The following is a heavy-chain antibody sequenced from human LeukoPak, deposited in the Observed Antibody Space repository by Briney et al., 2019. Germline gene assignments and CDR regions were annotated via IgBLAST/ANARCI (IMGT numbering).Heavy chain of an antibody. Sequence: GGSLRLSCAASGFTFSSYAMSWVRQAPGKGLEWVSAIGGSGGSTYYADSVKGRFTISRDNSKNTLYLQMNSLRAEDTAVYYCASRSGWYFHFDYWGQGTLVTVSS. J-gene: IGHJ4*02. D-gene: IGHD6-19*01. V-gene: IGHV3-23*01. CDR2: IGGSGGST. CDR3: ASRSGWYFHFDY. CDR1: GFTFSSYA.